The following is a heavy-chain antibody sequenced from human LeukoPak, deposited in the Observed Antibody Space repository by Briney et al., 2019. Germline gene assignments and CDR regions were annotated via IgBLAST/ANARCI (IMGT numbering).Heavy chain of an antibody. V-gene: IGHV3-30-3*01. D-gene: IGHD3-22*01. CDR3: ARVTAGSGYYDY. CDR2: ISYDGSNK. Sequence: GALRLSCAASGFTFSSYAMHWVRQAPGKGLEWVAIISYDGSNKYYADSVKGRFTISRDNSKNTLYLQMNSLRAEDTAVYYCARVTAGSGYYDYWGQGTLVTVSS. J-gene: IGHJ4*02. CDR1: GFTFSSYA.